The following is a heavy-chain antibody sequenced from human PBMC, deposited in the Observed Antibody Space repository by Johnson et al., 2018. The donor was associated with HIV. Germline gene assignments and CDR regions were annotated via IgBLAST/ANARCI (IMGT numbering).Heavy chain of an antibody. CDR1: GFTCSSYA. J-gene: IGHJ3*02. D-gene: IGHD5/OR15-5a*01. V-gene: IGHV3-30*04. CDR3: AKDLRVYTCDAFDI. Sequence: QVQLVESRGNLVQPGRSLRLSCAASGFTCSSYAMHWVRQAPGKGLEWVAVISYDGSNKYYADSVKGRFTISRDNSKNTLYLQMNSLRAEDTAVYYCAKDLRVYTCDAFDIWGQGTMVTVSS. CDR2: ISYDGSNK.